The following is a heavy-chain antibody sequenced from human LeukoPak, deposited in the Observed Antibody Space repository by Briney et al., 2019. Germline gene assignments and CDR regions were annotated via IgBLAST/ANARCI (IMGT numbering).Heavy chain of an antibody. D-gene: IGHD1-14*01. CDR1: GGSISSGGYS. CDR2: IYYSGST. J-gene: IGHJ4*02. V-gene: IGHV4-30-4*07. CDR3: ARAEVSRSSLVYFDY. Sequence: SETLSLTCAVSGGSISSGGYSWSWIRQPPGKGLEWIGYIYYSGSTYYNPSLKSRVTISVDTSKNQFSLKLSSVTAADTAVYYCARAEVSRSSLVYFDYWGQGTLVTVSS.